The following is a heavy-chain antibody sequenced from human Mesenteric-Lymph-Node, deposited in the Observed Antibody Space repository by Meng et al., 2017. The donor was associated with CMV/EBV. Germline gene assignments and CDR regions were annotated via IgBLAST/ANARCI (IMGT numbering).Heavy chain of an antibody. Sequence: SETLSLTCTVSGGSISSSSYYWGWIRQPPGKGLEWIGSIYYSGSTYYNPSLKSRVTISVDTSKNQFSLKLSSVTAADTAVYYCARAAIEGHFGYWGQGTLVTVSS. CDR3: ARAAIEGHFGY. D-gene: IGHD1-26*01. CDR1: GGSISSSSYY. J-gene: IGHJ4*02. V-gene: IGHV4-39*07. CDR2: IYYSGST.